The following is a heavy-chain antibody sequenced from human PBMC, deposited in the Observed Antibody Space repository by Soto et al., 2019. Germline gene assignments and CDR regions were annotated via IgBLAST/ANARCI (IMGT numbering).Heavy chain of an antibody. CDR1: GGSLSNYY. CDR3: ARDWAADGPFDY. CDR2: IYYSGTT. Sequence: SETLSLTCTVSGGSLSNYYWNWIRQHPGKGLEWIGYIYYSGTTAYNPSLKTRVTISPDTSKNQFSLNLSSVTAADTAVYYCARDWAADGPFDYWGQGTLVTVSS. J-gene: IGHJ4*02. V-gene: IGHV4-59*06. D-gene: IGHD6-13*01.